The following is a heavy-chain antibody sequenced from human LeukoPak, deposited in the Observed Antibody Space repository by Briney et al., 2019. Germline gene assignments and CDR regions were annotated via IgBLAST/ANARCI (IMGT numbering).Heavy chain of an antibody. V-gene: IGHV3-48*03. Sequence: GGSLRLSCAASGFRFNIYEMNWVRQAPGKGLEWVSYIDHRDTTVYYVDSVKGRFTISRDNATLYLHMNSLRADDTAVYYCAREATALVRGYFDLWGRGTLVTVSS. J-gene: IGHJ2*01. CDR3: AREATALVRGYFDL. D-gene: IGHD5-18*01. CDR2: IDHRDTTV. CDR1: GFRFNIYE.